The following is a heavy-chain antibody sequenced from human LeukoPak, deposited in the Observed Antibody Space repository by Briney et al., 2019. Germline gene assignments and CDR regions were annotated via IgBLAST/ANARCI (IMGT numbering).Heavy chain of an antibody. J-gene: IGHJ4*02. V-gene: IGHV4-4*07. CDR1: GASIDTYY. CDR2: IHTSGST. D-gene: IGHD4-23*01. CDR3: ASDDYGGKGY. Sequence: ASETLSLTCSVSGASIDTYYWSWIRQPAGKGLEWIGHIHTSGSTNYNPSLKSRVTMSVDTSKNQFSLKLSSVTAADTAVYYCASDDYGGKGYWGQGTLVTVSS.